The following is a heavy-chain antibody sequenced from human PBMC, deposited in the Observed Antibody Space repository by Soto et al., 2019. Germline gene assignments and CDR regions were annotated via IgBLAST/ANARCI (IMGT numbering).Heavy chain of an antibody. J-gene: IGHJ4*02. CDR1: GFSLSSTRMA. CDR2: IYWDDDK. Sequence: QITLKESGPTLVKPTQTLTLTCTFSGFSLSSTRMAVGWIRQPPGKALEWLALIYWDDDKRYSPFLKSRLTISKDNSKNQVVLTMSNMDHVDTARYYCAHIVVAGLGYYFDYWGQGTLVTVSS. D-gene: IGHD6-19*01. CDR3: AHIVVAGLGYYFDY. V-gene: IGHV2-5*02.